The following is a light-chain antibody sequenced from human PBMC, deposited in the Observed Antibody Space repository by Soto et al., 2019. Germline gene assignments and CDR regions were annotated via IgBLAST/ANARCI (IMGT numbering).Light chain of an antibody. V-gene: IGKV3-20*01. CDR2: GAS. CDR3: QQYDNSPLT. Sequence: DIVLTQSPGTLSLTPGERAALSCRASQSVSSSYLAWYQQKPGQAPRLLIYGASNRATGIPDRFSGSGSGTDFTLTISRLEPEDFAVYYCQQYDNSPLTFGGRAMVDIK. CDR1: QSVSSSY. J-gene: IGKJ4*01.